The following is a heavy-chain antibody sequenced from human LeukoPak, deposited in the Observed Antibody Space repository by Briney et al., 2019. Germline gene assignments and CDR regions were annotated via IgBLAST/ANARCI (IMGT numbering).Heavy chain of an antibody. V-gene: IGHV1-46*01. D-gene: IGHD3-16*02. J-gene: IGHJ3*02. CDR2: INPSGSSA. CDR3: ARFDYIWGTYLDGTFDI. Sequence: ASVKVSCKASGYSFTSYYMHWVRQAPGQGLEWMGFINPSGSSAAYAQKFQGRLTMTRDMFTSTDYMELTSLTSDDTAVYYCARFDYIWGTYLDGTFDIWGQGTMVTVSS. CDR1: GYSFTSYY.